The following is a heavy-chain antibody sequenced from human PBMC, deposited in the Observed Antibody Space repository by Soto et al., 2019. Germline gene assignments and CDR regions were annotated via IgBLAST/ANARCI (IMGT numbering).Heavy chain of an antibody. V-gene: IGHV1-3*01. Sequence: QVQLVQSGAEVKKPGASVKVSCKASGYTFTSYAVHWVRQAPGQRLAWMGWINAGNGNTKYSQKFQRRVTITRHTSASTAYMDLRRLRSEDTAVYYCARDLGFGLSDFWGQGTLVTVSS. D-gene: IGHD3-10*01. CDR3: ARDLGFGLSDF. J-gene: IGHJ4*02. CDR2: INAGNGNT. CDR1: GYTFTSYA.